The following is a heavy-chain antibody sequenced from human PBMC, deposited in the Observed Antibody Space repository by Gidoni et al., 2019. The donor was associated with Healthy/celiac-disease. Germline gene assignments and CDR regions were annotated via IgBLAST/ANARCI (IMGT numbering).Heavy chain of an antibody. CDR3: ARATAALFFDY. CDR2: ISSSSSYT. D-gene: IGHD6-13*01. Sequence: QVQLVESGGGLVKPGGSLRLSCAASGFTFSDYNMSWIPQAPGKGLEWVSYISSSSSYTNYADSVKGRFTISRDNAKNSLYLQMNSLRAEDTAVYYCARATAALFFDYWGQGTLVTVSS. J-gene: IGHJ4*02. V-gene: IGHV3-11*06. CDR1: GFTFSDYN.